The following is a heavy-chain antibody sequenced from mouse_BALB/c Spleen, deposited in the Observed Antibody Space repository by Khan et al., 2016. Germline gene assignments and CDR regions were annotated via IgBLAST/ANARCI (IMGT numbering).Heavy chain of an antibody. CDR3: AGLTDWDVPFDY. D-gene: IGHD4-1*01. J-gene: IGHJ2*01. V-gene: IGHV5-17*02. Sequence: EVELVEPGGGLVQPGGSRKLSCAASGFTFSNFGMHWIRQAPEKGLEWVADISSGSGTMYYADTVKGRFTISRDNPKYTLFLQMTSLRSEDTAIYYYAGLTDWDVPFDYWGQGTTLTVSS. CDR1: GFTFSNFG. CDR2: ISSGSGTM.